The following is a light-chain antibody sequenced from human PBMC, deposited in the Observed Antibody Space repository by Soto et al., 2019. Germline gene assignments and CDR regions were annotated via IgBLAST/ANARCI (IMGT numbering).Light chain of an antibody. Sequence: DIQMTQSPSSLSASIGDSLTITCRASQTIIGYLNWYQQKPGNXPKXXIYAASNLQSGVPSRFSGSGSGTAGTITISSLHPEDCDTYVGQQSHPPPLTFGGGTKVDIK. CDR3: QQSHPPPLT. J-gene: IGKJ4*01. V-gene: IGKV1-39*01. CDR1: QTIIGY. CDR2: AAS.